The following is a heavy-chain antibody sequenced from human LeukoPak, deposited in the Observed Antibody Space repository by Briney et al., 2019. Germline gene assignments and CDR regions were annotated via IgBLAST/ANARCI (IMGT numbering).Heavy chain of an antibody. Sequence: GGSLRLSCAASGFTFSSYSMNWVRQAPGKGLEWVSYISSSSSTIYYAVSVKGRFAISRDNAKNSLYLQMNSLRDEDTAVYYCARGRQLVYFIDYWGQGTLVTVSS. V-gene: IGHV3-48*02. CDR1: GFTFSSYS. D-gene: IGHD6-6*01. CDR2: ISSSSSTI. CDR3: ARGRQLVYFIDY. J-gene: IGHJ4*02.